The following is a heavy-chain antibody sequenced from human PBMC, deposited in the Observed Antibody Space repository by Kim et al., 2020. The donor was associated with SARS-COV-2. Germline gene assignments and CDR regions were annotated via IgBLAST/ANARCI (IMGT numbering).Heavy chain of an antibody. CDR3: AKIQLWFGGRLLPHYYYGMDV. V-gene: IGHV3-23*01. J-gene: IGHJ6*02. CDR1: GFTFSSYA. CDR2: ISGSGGST. D-gene: IGHD3-10*01. Sequence: GGSLRLSCAASGFTFSSYAMSWVRQAPGKGLEWVSAISGSGGSTYYADSVKGRFTISRDNSKNTLYLQMNSLRAEDTAVYYCAKIQLWFGGRLLPHYYYGMDVWGQGTTVTVSS.